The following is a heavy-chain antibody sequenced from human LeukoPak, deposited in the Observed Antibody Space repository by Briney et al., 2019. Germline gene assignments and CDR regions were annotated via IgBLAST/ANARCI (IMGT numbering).Heavy chain of an antibody. Sequence: SETLSLTCTVSGGSISSYYWSWIRQPVGKGLEWIVRIYTSGSTNYNPSLKSRVTVSVDTSKNQFSLKLSSVTAADTAVYYCARWSSSVAAAGTGYYYGMDVWGQGTTVTVSS. CDR2: IYTSGST. D-gene: IGHD6-13*01. CDR1: GGSISSYY. V-gene: IGHV4-4*07. CDR3: ARWSSSVAAAGTGYYYGMDV. J-gene: IGHJ6*02.